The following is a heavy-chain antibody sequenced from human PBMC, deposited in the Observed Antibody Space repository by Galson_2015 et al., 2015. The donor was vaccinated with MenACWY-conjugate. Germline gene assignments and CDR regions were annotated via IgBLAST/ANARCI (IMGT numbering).Heavy chain of an antibody. CDR2: IKPKTDGGTA. J-gene: IGHJ4*02. CDR1: GFTFTDAW. D-gene: IGHD1-14*01. CDR3: ATLAYGYNPH. V-gene: IGHV3-15*01. Sequence: SLRLSCAASGFTFTDAWMTWVRQAPGKGLEWVGRIKPKTDGGTADYGAPVKGRFTNPRDDSEKTLFLQMDSLRTEDSAVYYCATLAYGYNPHWGQGTLVTVSS.